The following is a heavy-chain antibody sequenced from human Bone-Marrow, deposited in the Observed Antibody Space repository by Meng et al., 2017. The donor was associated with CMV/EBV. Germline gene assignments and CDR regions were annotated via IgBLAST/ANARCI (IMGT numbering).Heavy chain of an antibody. Sequence: GSLRLSCAVYGGSFSGYYWSWIRQPPGKGLEWIGEINHSGSTNYNPSLKSRVTISVDTSKNQFSLKLSSVTAADTAVYYCASVAAAGTVDYWGQGTLVTVSS. CDR1: GGSFSGYY. D-gene: IGHD6-13*01. V-gene: IGHV4-34*01. CDR3: ASVAAAGTVDY. CDR2: INHSGST. J-gene: IGHJ4*02.